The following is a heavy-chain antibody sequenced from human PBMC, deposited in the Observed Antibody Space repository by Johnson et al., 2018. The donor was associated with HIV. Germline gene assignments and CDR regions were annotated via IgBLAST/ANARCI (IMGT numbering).Heavy chain of an antibody. Sequence: QVQLVESGGGVVRPGGSLRLPCAASGITFSRYGMHWVRQAPGMGLAWVIVISYEGSTKYYTDSVKGPFNISRDNSKNTMYLQMNSLRAEDTAVYYCAKDIGDGYNRWGGLDIWGQGTMVTVSS. V-gene: IGHV3-30*18. CDR3: AKDIGDGYNRWGGLDI. J-gene: IGHJ3*02. D-gene: IGHD5-24*01. CDR2: ISYEGSTK. CDR1: GITFSRYG.